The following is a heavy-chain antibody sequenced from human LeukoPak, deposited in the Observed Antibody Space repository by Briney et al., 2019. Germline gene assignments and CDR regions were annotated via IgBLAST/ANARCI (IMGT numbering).Heavy chain of an antibody. CDR3: ARRDLRGYSYGFDY. V-gene: IGHV1-18*01. CDR2: ISAYNGNT. J-gene: IGHJ4*02. D-gene: IGHD5-18*01. CDR1: GYTFTSYG. Sequence: ASVKVSCKASGYTFTSYGISWVRQAPGQGLEWMGWISAYNGNTNYAQKLQGRVTMTTDTSTSTAYMELSSLRSEDTAVYYCARRDLRGYSYGFDYWGQGTLVTVSS.